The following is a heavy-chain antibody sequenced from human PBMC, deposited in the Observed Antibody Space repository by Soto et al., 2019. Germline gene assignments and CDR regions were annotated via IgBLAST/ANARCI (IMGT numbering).Heavy chain of an antibody. Sequence: GGSLRLSCAASGFTFGNFWMSWVRQAPGKGLDWVANIKYDGGEQNYVDSVKGRFTISRDNAKNSLFLQMNSLRAEDTAVYYCAVGFHWFDSWGQGSLVTVSS. CDR2: IKYDGGEQ. V-gene: IGHV3-7*01. CDR1: GFTFGNFW. CDR3: AVGFHWFDS. J-gene: IGHJ5*01.